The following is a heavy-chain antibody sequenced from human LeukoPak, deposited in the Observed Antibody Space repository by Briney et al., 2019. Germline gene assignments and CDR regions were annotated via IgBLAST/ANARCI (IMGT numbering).Heavy chain of an antibody. CDR2: IYYSGST. D-gene: IGHD4-17*01. J-gene: IGHJ4*02. CDR3: ASYTVTTYYFDY. Sequence: PSQTLSLTCTVSGGSISSGGYYWSWIRQPPGKGLEWIGYIYYSGSTNYNPSLKSRVTISVDTSKNQFSLKLSSVTAADTAVYYCASYTVTTYYFDYWGQGTLVTVSS. CDR1: GGSISSGGYY. V-gene: IGHV4-61*08.